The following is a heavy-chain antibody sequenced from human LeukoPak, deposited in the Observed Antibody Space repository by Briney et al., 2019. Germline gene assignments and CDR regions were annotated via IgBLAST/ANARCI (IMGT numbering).Heavy chain of an antibody. J-gene: IGHJ6*03. CDR2: IRSKANSYAT. Sequence: QAGGSLKLSCAASGFTFSGSAMHWVRQASGKWLEWVGRIRSKANSYATAYAASVKGRFTISRDDSKNTAYLQMNSLKTEDTAVYYCTRPASIVVVPAAIKGMDVWGKGTTVTVSS. CDR3: TRPASIVVVPAAIKGMDV. CDR1: GFTFSGSA. V-gene: IGHV3-73*01. D-gene: IGHD2-2*01.